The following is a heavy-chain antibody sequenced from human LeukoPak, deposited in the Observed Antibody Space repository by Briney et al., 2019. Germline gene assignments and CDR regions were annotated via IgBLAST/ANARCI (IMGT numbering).Heavy chain of an antibody. J-gene: IGHJ4*02. D-gene: IGHD6-6*01. V-gene: IGHV1-69*05. CDR3: ARAARSFKSIAARSYYSDY. CDR2: IIPIFGTA. Sequence: GSSVKVSCKASGGTFSSYAISWVRQAPGQGLEWMGRIIPIFGTANYAQKFRGRVTITTDESTSTAYMELSSLRSEDTAVYYCARAARSFKSIAARSYYSDYWGQGTLVTVSS. CDR1: GGTFSSYA.